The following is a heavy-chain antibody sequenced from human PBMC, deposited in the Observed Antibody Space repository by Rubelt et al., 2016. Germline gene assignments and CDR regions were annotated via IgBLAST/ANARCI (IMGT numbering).Heavy chain of an antibody. J-gene: IGHJ5*02. CDR3: ARKGADDYGDLMGWFDP. Sequence: QLQLQESGPGLVKPSETLSLTCTVSGGSISSSSYYWGWIRQPPGKGLEWIGSIYDSGSTYYNPSLRGRVTISVDTSKNQFSLKLSPVTAGETAVYYCARKGADDYGDLMGWFDPWGQGTLVTVSS. D-gene: IGHD4-17*01. V-gene: IGHV4-39*01. CDR2: IYDSGST. CDR1: GGSISSSSYY.